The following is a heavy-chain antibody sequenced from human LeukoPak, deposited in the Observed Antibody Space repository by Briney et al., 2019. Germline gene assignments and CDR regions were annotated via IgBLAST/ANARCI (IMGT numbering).Heavy chain of an antibody. J-gene: IGHJ5*02. V-gene: IGHV1-69*04. CDR2: SIPILRIA. Sequence: SVKVSFKGCGGTFSSYAISWVGQAPGQGLEWMGRSIPILRIANYAQKYQGRVTITADKSPSTDYMELSSLRSEDTAVYYCARGGSFHGSGKDWFDPWGQGTLVTVSS. CDR3: ARGGSFHGSGKDWFDP. CDR1: GGTFSSYA. D-gene: IGHD3-10*01.